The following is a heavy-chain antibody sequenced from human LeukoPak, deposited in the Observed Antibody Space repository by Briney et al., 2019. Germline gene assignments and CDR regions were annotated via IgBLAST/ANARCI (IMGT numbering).Heavy chain of an antibody. D-gene: IGHD2/OR15-2a*01. J-gene: IGHJ4*02. CDR2: IVPDTGDT. Sequence: ASVKVSCKASGYPFTNYWLHWVRQAPGQGLEWMGWIVPDTGDTNYAQMFQGRVTMTRDTSISTAYMELSSLRSDDAAVYYCATPFPARRPPYWGQVTLVTSSS. CDR1: GYPFTNYW. CDR3: ATPFPARRPPY. V-gene: IGHV1-2*02.